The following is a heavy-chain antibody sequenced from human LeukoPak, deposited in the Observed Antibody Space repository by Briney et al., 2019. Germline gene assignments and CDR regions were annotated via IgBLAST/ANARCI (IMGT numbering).Heavy chain of an antibody. CDR1: GFTFSSYG. D-gene: IGHD1-26*01. J-gene: IGHJ4*02. Sequence: GGSLRLSCAASGFTFSSYGMHWVRQAPGKGLEWVSIISFDESNQYYADSVKGRFTISRDNSKNTLNPQMNSLRDEDTAVYYCAKRLGSGSYTAIDFWGQGTLVTVSS. CDR2: ISFDESNQ. V-gene: IGHV3-30*18. CDR3: AKRLGSGSYTAIDF.